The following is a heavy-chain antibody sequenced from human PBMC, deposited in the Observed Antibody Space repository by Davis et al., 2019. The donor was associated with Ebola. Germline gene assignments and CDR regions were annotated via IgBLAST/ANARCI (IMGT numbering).Heavy chain of an antibody. J-gene: IGHJ4*02. CDR1: GFTFSSYS. D-gene: IGHD4-17*01. CDR2: ISSSSSYI. CDR3: ARLGGGWGSYGDYPFDY. V-gene: IGHV3-21*01. Sequence: GESLKISCAASGFTFSSYSMNWVRQAPGKGLEWVSSISSSSSYIYYADSVKGRFTISRDNAKNSLYLQMNSLRAEDTAVYYCARLGGGWGSYGDYPFDYWGQGTLVTVSS.